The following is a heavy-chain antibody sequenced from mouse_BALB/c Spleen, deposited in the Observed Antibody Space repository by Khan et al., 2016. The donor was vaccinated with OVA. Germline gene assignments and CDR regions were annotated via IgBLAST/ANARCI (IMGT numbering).Heavy chain of an antibody. Sequence: EVQLQESGPGLVKPSQSLSLTCTVTGYSITSDYAWNWIRQFPGNKLEWMGHISYSGNTKYNPSLKSRISVTRDTSKNQIFLQLNSVTAEDTATYYWASVYGGYFDYWGQGTTLTVSS. V-gene: IGHV3-2*02. CDR1: GYSITSDYA. J-gene: IGHJ2*01. CDR3: ASVYGGYFDY. D-gene: IGHD2-10*02. CDR2: ISYSGNT.